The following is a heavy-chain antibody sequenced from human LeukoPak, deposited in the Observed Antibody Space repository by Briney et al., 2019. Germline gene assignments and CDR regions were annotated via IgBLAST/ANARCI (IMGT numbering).Heavy chain of an antibody. D-gene: IGHD6-13*01. Sequence: GGSLRLSCAVSGFTFSDFWMNWVRRSLRKGLEWVASINQNGGETSYVDSVKGRFTISRDNPKNSLYLQMSSLRAEDTAVYYCARDGTAPGLYFDLWGQGTLVTVSS. J-gene: IGHJ4*01. V-gene: IGHV3-7*01. CDR2: INQNGGET. CDR3: ARDGTAPGLYFDL. CDR1: GFTFSDFW.